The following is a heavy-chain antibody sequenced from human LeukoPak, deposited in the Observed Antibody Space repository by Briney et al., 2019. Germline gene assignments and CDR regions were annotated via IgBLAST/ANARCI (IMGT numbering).Heavy chain of an antibody. CDR3: AREVGATLNFDY. CDR2: TIPIFGTA. CDR1: GGTFSSYA. J-gene: IGHJ4*02. Sequence: GSSVKVSCKASGGTFSSYAISWVRQAPGQGLEWMGGTIPIFGTANYTQKFQGRVTITADESTSTAYMELSSLRSEDTAVYYCAREVGATLNFDYWGQGTLVTVSS. V-gene: IGHV1-69*01. D-gene: IGHD1-26*01.